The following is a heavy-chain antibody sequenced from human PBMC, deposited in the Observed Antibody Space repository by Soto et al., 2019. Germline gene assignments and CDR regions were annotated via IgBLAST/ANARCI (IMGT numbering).Heavy chain of an antibody. Sequence: PSETRSRTCAVYGGSFSGHSWTWIRQSPGKGLEWIGDINHSGRVNYSPSLKSRVTISLDTSKNQFSLTLSAVTAADTAMYYCSTRAYDTNGYYRFDPWGQGTLVTVSS. CDR2: INHSGRV. J-gene: IGHJ5*01. CDR3: STRAYDTNGYYRFDP. CDR1: GGSFSGHS. D-gene: IGHD3-22*01. V-gene: IGHV4-34*01.